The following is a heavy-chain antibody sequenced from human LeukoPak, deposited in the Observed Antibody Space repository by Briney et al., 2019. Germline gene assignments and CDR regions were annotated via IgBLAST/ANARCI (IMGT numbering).Heavy chain of an antibody. D-gene: IGHD4-17*01. CDR1: GYTLTELS. CDR3: ATENPYGDYFDY. J-gene: IGHJ4*02. Sequence: ASVKVSCKVSGYTLTELSMLWVRQAPGKGLEWMGGFDPEDGETIYAQKFQGRVTMTEDTSTDTAYMELSSLRSEDTAVYYCATENPYGDYFDYWGQGTLVTVSS. CDR2: FDPEDGET. V-gene: IGHV1-24*01.